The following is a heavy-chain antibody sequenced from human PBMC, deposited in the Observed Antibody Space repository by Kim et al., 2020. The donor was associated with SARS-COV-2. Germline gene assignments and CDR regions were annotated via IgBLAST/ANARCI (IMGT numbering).Heavy chain of an antibody. J-gene: IGHJ4*02. CDR2: ISSSSSTI. CDR3: AKDYYGSGSYVYYFDY. CDR1: GFTFSSYS. V-gene: IGHV3-48*04. Sequence: GGSLRLSCAASGFTFSSYSMNWVRQAPGKGLEWVSYISSSSSTIYYADSVKGRFTISRDNAKNSLYLQMNSLRAEDTAVYYCAKDYYGSGSYVYYFDYWGQGTLVTVSS. D-gene: IGHD3-10*01.